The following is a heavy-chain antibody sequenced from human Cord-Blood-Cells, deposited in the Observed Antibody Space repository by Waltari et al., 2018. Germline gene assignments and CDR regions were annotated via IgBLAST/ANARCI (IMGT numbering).Heavy chain of an antibody. CDR3: ARVSLGIGLAYFDY. V-gene: IGHV4-34*01. Sequence: QVQLQQWGAGLLKPSETLSLTCAVYGGSFSGYYWCWIRRPPGKGLEWIGEINHSGSTNYNPSLKSRVTISVDTSKNQFSLKLSSVTAADTAVYYCARVSLGIGLAYFDYWGQGTLVTVSS. CDR2: INHSGST. CDR1: GGSFSGYY. D-gene: IGHD6-19*01. J-gene: IGHJ4*02.